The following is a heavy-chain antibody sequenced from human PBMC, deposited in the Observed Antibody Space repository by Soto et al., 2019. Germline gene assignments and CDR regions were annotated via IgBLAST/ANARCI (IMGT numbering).Heavy chain of an antibody. CDR1: GSTFSSYG. Sequence: QVQLVESGGGVVQPGRSLRLSYAASGSTFSSYGMHWVRQAPGKGLEWVAAISYAGSNKNYADSVKGRFTISRDNSKNXXYLQMDSLRDEDTAVYYCAKDTYYHDSSGYYVFDYWGQGTLVTVSS. J-gene: IGHJ4*02. CDR2: ISYAGSNK. V-gene: IGHV3-30*18. D-gene: IGHD3-22*01. CDR3: AKDTYYHDSSGYYVFDY.